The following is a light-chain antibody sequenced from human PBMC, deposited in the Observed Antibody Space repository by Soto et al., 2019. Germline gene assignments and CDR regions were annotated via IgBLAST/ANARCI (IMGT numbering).Light chain of an antibody. CDR2: QAS. V-gene: IGKV3-15*01. Sequence: EIVMTQSPATLSVSPGERATLSCRASQSVGYSLAWFQQKPGQAPRLLIYQASTRATGIPATFSGSGSGTEYTLTISSLQSEDFAVYDCQQYNDRPGTFGQGTKVEIK. J-gene: IGKJ1*01. CDR3: QQYNDRPGT. CDR1: QSVGYS.